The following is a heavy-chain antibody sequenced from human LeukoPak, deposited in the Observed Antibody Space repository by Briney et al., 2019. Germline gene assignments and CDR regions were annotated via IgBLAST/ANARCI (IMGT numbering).Heavy chain of an antibody. J-gene: IGHJ5*02. CDR3: ARGVRPVVRHHRMWFDP. CDR1: GGSFGGYY. V-gene: IGHV4-34*01. Sequence: PSETLSLTCAVYGGSFGGYYWSWIRQPPGKGLEWIGEINHSGSTNYNPSLKSRVTISVDTSKNQFSLKLSSVTAADTAVYYCARGVRPVVRHHRMWFDPWGQRTLVTVSS. CDR2: INHSGST. D-gene: IGHD4-23*01.